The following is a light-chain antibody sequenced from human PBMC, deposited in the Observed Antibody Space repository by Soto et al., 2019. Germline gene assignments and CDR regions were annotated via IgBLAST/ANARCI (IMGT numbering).Light chain of an antibody. J-gene: IGKJ1*01. CDR3: QQYARSLWT. CDR2: DAS. Sequence: EIVLTQSPVTLSLSPGERATLSCGASQSVTNNYLAWYQQKPGLAPRLLIYDASNRATGIPDRFSGSGSGTDLTLTISRLEPEDFAVYYCQQYARSLWTFGQGTKVDIK. V-gene: IGKV3D-20*01. CDR1: QSVTNNY.